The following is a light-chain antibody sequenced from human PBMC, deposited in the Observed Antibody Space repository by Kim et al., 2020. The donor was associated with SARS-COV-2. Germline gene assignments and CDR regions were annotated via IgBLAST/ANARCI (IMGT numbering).Light chain of an antibody. J-gene: IGLJ2*01. Sequence: VAPGKTARITCGGNNIGSKSVHWYQQKPGQAPVLVIYYDSDRPSGIPERFSGSNSGNTATLTISRVEAGDEADYYCQVWDSSSERVFGGGTQLTVL. CDR1: NIGSKS. CDR2: YDS. CDR3: QVWDSSSERV. V-gene: IGLV3-21*04.